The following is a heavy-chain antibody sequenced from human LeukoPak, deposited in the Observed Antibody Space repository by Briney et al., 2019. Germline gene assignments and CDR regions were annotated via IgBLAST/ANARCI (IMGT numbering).Heavy chain of an antibody. CDR1: GFILSYLA. CDR3: AKAVNGVVARDWFDP. Sequence: RGSLTHSCLSSGFILSYLAISWDRQAPELGLEWVSPISGSGGNTYYADSVKGRFTISRDNSKNTLYLQMNSLRAEDTAVYYCAKAVNGVVARDWFDPWGQGTLVTVSS. J-gene: IGHJ5*02. CDR2: ISGSGGNT. D-gene: IGHD2-15*01. V-gene: IGHV3-23*01.